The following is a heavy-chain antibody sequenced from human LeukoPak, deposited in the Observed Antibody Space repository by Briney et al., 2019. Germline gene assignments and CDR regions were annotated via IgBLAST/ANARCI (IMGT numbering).Heavy chain of an antibody. CDR3: ARDSIYDSSGHAP. CDR2: AYYTGTA. CDR1: GGSIISDNYY. J-gene: IGHJ5*02. V-gene: IGHV4-39*07. Sequence: PSETLSLTCTVSGGSIISDNYYWAWIRQPPGKGLEWIGSAYYTGTAYYNPSLKSRVTISVDRSRSQFSLKLDSVTAADTAVYYCARDSIYDSSGHAPWGQGTLVTVSS. D-gene: IGHD3-22*01.